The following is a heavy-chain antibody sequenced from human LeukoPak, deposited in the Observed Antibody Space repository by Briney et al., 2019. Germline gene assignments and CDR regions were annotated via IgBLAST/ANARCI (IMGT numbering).Heavy chain of an antibody. Sequence: GRSLRLSCAASGFTFSSYGMHWVRQAPGKGLEWVAVIWYDGSNKYYADSVKGRFTISRDNSKNTLYLQMNSLRAEDTAVYYWARKRATSNRLDYWGQGTLVTVSS. CDR2: IWYDGSNK. CDR3: ARKRATSNRLDY. CDR1: GFTFSSYG. J-gene: IGHJ4*02. V-gene: IGHV3-33*01. D-gene: IGHD5-24*01.